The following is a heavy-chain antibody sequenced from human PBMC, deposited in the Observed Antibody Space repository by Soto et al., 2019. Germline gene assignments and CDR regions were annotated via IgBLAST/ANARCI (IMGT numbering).Heavy chain of an antibody. J-gene: IGHJ4*02. CDR1: GFIFSNYW. V-gene: IGHV3-7*01. D-gene: IGHD1-1*01. CDR3: MSRHRGTPWDY. CDR2: IKKDGSET. Sequence: GGSLRLSCAASGFIFSNYWMSWVRRAPGRGLEWVASIKKDGSETHYADHAEGRFTISRDNAKNSLYLKMNSLRAEDTAVYYCMSRHRGTPWDYWGQGTQVTVSS.